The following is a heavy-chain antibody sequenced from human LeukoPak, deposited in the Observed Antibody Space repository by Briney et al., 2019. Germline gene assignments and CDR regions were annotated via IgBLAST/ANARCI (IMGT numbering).Heavy chain of an antibody. D-gene: IGHD2-15*01. CDR3: ARQNIVAVVAATPGAFDI. J-gene: IGHJ3*02. CDR1: DYSLRSGYY. V-gene: IGHV4-38-2*01. CDR2: LYHSGSA. Sequence: SETLSLTCDVSDYSLRSGYYWGWIRQPPGKGLEWIGSLYHSGSAYYSPSLKSRVTISLDTSNNELSLRLSSVTAADTAIYYCARQNIVAVVAATPGAFDIWGQGTLVTVSS.